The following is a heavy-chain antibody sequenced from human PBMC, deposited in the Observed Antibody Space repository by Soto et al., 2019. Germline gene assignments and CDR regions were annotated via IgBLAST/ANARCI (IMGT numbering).Heavy chain of an antibody. D-gene: IGHD3-10*01. CDR1: GFTFSSYA. CDR3: AKGRAVGLWFGELWAFDI. J-gene: IGHJ3*02. CDR2: ISGSGGST. Sequence: GGSLRLSCAASGFTFSSYAMSWVRQAPGKGLEWVSAISGSGGSTYYADSVKGRFTISRDNSKNTLYLQMNSLRAEDTAVYYCAKGRAVGLWFGELWAFDIWGQGTMVTVSS. V-gene: IGHV3-23*01.